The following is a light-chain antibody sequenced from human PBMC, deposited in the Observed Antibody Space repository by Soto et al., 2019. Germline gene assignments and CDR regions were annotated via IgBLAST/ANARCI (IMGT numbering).Light chain of an antibody. CDR3: HQYSNCHPWT. V-gene: IGKV3-15*01. CDR1: QSLSGN. J-gene: IGKJ1*01. Sequence: EIVMTQSPAPLSVSPGERATLSCRASQSLSGNLAGYQHNPGQAPRLLIYRAYTRATGVPARCSASGSGTEFTLTIISLQSADSAVYYCHQYSNCHPWTFGPGTKVEIK. CDR2: RAY.